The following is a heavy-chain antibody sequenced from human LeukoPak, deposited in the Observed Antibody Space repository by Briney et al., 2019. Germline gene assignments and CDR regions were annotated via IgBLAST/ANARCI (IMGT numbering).Heavy chain of an antibody. CDR3: TRQEEPTALIDH. CDR2: IRSKSNSYAT. V-gene: IGHV3-73*01. D-gene: IGHD5-18*01. J-gene: IGHJ4*02. CDR1: GFSFSGSA. Sequence: PGGSLRLSCAASGFSFSGSAMHWVRQASGKGLEWVGRIRSKSNSYATAYGASVKGRFTISRDESKNTPYLQMNSLKTEDTAVYYCTRQEEPTALIDHWGQGTLVTVSS.